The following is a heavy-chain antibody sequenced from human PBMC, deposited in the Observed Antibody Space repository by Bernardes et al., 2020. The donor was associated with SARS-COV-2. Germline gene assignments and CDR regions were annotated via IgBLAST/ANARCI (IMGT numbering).Heavy chain of an antibody. V-gene: IGHV3-23*01. CDR3: ASSLEPEYYFDY. CDR1: GFTFSSSA. CDR2: ISGSGGST. Sequence: GGSLRLSCAASGFTFSSSAMSWVRQAPGKGLEWVSAISGSGGSTYYADSVKGRFTISRDNSKNTLYLQMNSLRAEDTAVYYCASSLEPEYYFDYWGQGTLVTVSS. J-gene: IGHJ4*02. D-gene: IGHD3-3*01.